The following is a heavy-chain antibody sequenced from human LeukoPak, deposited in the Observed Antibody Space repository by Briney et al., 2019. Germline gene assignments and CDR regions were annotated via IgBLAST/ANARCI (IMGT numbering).Heavy chain of an antibody. CDR3: AKQIGYCTTGSCYFSA. J-gene: IGHJ5*02. Sequence: GGSLRLSCAASGFTFSSYAMSWVRQAPGKGLEWVSAISGSGGSTYYADSVKGRFTISRDTSKNTLYLQMNSLRAEDTAVYYCAKQIGYCTTGSCYFSAWGQGTRVTVSS. CDR2: ISGSGGST. D-gene: IGHD2-8*01. V-gene: IGHV3-23*01. CDR1: GFTFSSYA.